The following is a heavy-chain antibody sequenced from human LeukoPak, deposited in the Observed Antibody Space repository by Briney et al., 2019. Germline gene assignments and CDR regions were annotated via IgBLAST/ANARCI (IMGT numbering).Heavy chain of an antibody. Sequence: ASVKVSCKAFGYTFTGYYIHWVRQAPGQGPEWMGWINSNSGGTSYAQKFQGRVTMTRDTSISTAYMELSRLRSDDTAVYYCARWDCSSTSCYTGHYYYYYYMYVWGKGTTVTVSS. J-gene: IGHJ6*03. D-gene: IGHD2-2*02. CDR1: GYTFTGYY. V-gene: IGHV1-2*02. CDR3: ARWDCSSTSCYTGHYYYYYYMYV. CDR2: INSNSGGT.